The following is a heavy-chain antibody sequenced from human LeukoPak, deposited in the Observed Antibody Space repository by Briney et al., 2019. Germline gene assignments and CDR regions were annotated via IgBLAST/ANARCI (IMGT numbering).Heavy chain of an antibody. V-gene: IGHV1-18*04. CDR1: GYTFTGCY. D-gene: IGHD2-2*01. CDR3: ARATPPRVVPAAYDAFDI. CDR2: ISAYNGNT. J-gene: IGHJ3*02. Sequence: GASVKVSCKASGYTFTGCYMHWVRQAPGQGLEWMGWISAYNGNTNYAQKLQGRVTMTTDTSTSTAYMELRSLRSDDTAVYYCARATPPRVVPAAYDAFDIWGQGTMVTVSS.